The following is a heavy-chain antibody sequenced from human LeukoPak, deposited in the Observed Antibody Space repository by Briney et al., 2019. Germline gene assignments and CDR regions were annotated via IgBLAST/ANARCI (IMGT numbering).Heavy chain of an antibody. Sequence: GESLKISCKGSACRFTTYWIAWVRQMPGKGLEWMGIIYPSDSDTRYSPSFQGQVTISADKSTSTAYLQWSSLKASDTAMYYCARQEFPTGPPIYIWGQGTMVTVSS. D-gene: IGHD1-1*01. CDR1: ACRFTTYW. CDR3: ARQEFPTGPPIYI. V-gene: IGHV5-51*01. J-gene: IGHJ3*02. CDR2: IYPSDSDT.